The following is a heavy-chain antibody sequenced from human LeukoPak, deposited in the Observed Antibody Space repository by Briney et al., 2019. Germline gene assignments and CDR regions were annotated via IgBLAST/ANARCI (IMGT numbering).Heavy chain of an antibody. V-gene: IGHV4-59*01. CDR2: IYYSGST. D-gene: IGHD2-21*02. J-gene: IGHJ3*02. CDR1: GGSISSYY. Sequence: PSETLSLTCTVSGGSISSYYWSWIRQPPGKGLEWIGYIYYSGSTNYNPSLKSRVTISVDTSKNQFSLKLSSMTAADTAVYYCAMRCGGDCYSSGAFDIWGQGTMVTVSS. CDR3: AMRCGGDCYSSGAFDI.